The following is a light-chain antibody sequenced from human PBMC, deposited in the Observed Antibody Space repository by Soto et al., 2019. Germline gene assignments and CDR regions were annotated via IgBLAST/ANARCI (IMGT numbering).Light chain of an antibody. CDR3: QQYRTYSRT. V-gene: IGKV1-5*03. CDR2: KAS. CDR1: QSIGSW. Sequence: DIQMTQSPSILSASVGDRVTITCRASQSIGSWLAWYQHKPGKAPKLLIYKASSLESGVPLRFSGSGSGTEFTLTISSLQRDDFATYYCQQYRTYSRTFGQGTKVDIK. J-gene: IGKJ1*01.